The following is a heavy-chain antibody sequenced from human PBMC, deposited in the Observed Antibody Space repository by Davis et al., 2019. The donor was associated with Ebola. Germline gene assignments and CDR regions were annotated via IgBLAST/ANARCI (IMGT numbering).Heavy chain of an antibody. Sequence: MPSETLSLTCAVSGGSISSGGYSWSWIRQPPGKGLEWIGYIYHSGSTNYNPSLKSRVTISVDTSKNQFSLQLNSVTPEDTAGYYCARVFRGSLPLYFDYWGQGILVTVSP. J-gene: IGHJ4*02. CDR1: GGSISSGGYS. D-gene: IGHD6-13*01. CDR2: IYHSGST. CDR3: ARVFRGSLPLYFDY. V-gene: IGHV4-30-2*01.